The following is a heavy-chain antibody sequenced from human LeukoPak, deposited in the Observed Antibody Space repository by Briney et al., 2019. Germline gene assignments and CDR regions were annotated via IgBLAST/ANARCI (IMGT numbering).Heavy chain of an antibody. CDR3: ARVSGAEAATGGYFDR. J-gene: IGHJ4*02. CDR1: GYTFTTYA. V-gene: IGHV1-3*01. D-gene: IGHD6-13*01. Sequence: ASVKVSCKASGYTFTTYAIHWVRQAPGRSLEWMGRINAGNGDAKYSQNFHDRITITRDTSASTVYMELTSLRSEDTAVYYCARVSGAEAATGGYFDRWGQGTLVTVSS. CDR2: INAGNGDA.